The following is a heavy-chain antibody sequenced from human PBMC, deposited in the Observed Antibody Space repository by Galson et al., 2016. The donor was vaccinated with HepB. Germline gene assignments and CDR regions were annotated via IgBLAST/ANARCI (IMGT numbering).Heavy chain of an antibody. CDR1: GFTFSSDG. CDR2: IWYDGSDK. Sequence: SLRLSCAASGFTFSSDGMHWVRQAPGKGLEWVAIIWYDGSDKYYADSVKGRFTISRDNSKNTLYLQMNSLRAEDTAVYYCARAWGNYGMDVWGQGTTVTVSS. J-gene: IGHJ6*02. V-gene: IGHV3-33*01. D-gene: IGHD7-27*01. CDR3: ARAWGNYGMDV.